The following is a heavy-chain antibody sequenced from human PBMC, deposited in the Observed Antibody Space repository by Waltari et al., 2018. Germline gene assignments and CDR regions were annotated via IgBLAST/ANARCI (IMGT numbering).Heavy chain of an antibody. Sequence: QLVQYGAEVKKPGSSVKVSCKATGYIFTVSFIHWVRHTPGQGLQWKGWINPKSRDTNYAQKFKGRITMTRDTSINTVYLELKRLTSADTAVYFCARDWGVVAAYNAFDFWGQGTLVTVSS. CDR2: INPKSRDT. D-gene: IGHD2-21*01. V-gene: IGHV1-2*02. CDR1: GYIFTVSF. J-gene: IGHJ4*02. CDR3: ARDWGVVAAYNAFDF.